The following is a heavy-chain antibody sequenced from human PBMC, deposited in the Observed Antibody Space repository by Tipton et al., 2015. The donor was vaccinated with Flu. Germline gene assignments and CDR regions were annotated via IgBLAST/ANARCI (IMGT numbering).Heavy chain of an antibody. Sequence: GSLRLSCAASGFTVSSNYMSWVRQAPGKGLEWVSVIYSGGSTYYADSVKGRFTISRDNSKNTLYLQMNSLRAEDTAVYYCASGWFGRLWNAFDIWGQGTMVTVSS. CDR2: IYSGGST. CDR3: ASGWFGRLWNAFDI. V-gene: IGHV3-53*01. CDR1: GFTVSSNY. J-gene: IGHJ3*02. D-gene: IGHD3-10*01.